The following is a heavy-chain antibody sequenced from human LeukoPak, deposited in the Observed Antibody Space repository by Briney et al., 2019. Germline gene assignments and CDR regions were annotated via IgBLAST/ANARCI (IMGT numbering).Heavy chain of an antibody. Sequence: PSETLSLTCTVSGASIGSYYWSWLRQPPGRGLEWIGYIFYSGNTEYNPSLKSRVTISVDTSKNQFSLKLSSVTAADTAVYYCARDRGNHLGDAFDIWGQGTMVTVSS. CDR1: GASIGSYY. CDR2: IFYSGNT. J-gene: IGHJ3*02. D-gene: IGHD1-14*01. V-gene: IGHV4-59*01. CDR3: ARDRGNHLGDAFDI.